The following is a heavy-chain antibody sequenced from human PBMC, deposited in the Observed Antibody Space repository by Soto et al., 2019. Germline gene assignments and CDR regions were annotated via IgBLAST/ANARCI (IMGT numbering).Heavy chain of an antibody. V-gene: IGHV1-3*01. CDR3: ARGPNRMRTFDY. CDR1: GYTFTSYA. Sequence: GASVKVSCKASGYTFTSYAMHWVRQAPGQRLEWMGWINAGNGNTKYSQKFQGRVTITRDTSASTAYMELSSLRSEDTAVYYCARGPNRMRTFDYWGQGTLVTVSS. CDR2: INAGNGNT. J-gene: IGHJ4*02.